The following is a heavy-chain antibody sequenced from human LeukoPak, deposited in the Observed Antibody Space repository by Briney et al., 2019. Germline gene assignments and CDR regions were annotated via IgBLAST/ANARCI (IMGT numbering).Heavy chain of an antibody. Sequence: GGSLRLSCAASGFTFSTYWMHWVRQVPGKGLVWVSRISSDGSNTIYADSVKGRFTISRDNANNSLSLQMNSLRGDDAAVYYCARECDLPGAYCMDVWGKGTTVTVSS. J-gene: IGHJ6*03. V-gene: IGHV3-74*01. CDR2: ISSDGSNT. CDR1: GFTFSTYW. D-gene: IGHD7-27*01. CDR3: ARECDLPGAYCMDV.